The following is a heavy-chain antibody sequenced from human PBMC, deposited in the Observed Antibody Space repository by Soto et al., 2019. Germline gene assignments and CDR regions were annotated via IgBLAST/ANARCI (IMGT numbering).Heavy chain of an antibody. CDR1: GGTFSSYA. Sequence: ASVKVSCKASGGTFSSYAISWVRQAPGQGLEWMGGIIPIFGTANYAQKFQGRVTITADESTSTAYMELSSLRSEDTAVYYCARGRYLEWLGWFDPWRQGTLVTVSS. CDR2: IIPIFGTA. CDR3: ARGRYLEWLGWFDP. J-gene: IGHJ5*02. D-gene: IGHD3-3*01. V-gene: IGHV1-69*13.